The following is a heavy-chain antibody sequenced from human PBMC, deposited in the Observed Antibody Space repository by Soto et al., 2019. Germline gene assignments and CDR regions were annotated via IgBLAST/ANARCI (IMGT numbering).Heavy chain of an antibody. V-gene: IGHV1-69*14. CDR1: GATFSSYA. CDR3: VRVVAIPGYPDN. Sequence: QVQLVQSGAEVRQPASSVKVSCKTSGATFSSYAITWVRQAPGQGLEWMGGIVPTVDKSTYAQKLQGRVTITADKFTNTVYMELSSLRSDDTAVYYCVRVVAIPGYPDNWGQGTLVTVSS. D-gene: IGHD5-12*01. J-gene: IGHJ4*02. CDR2: IVPTVDKS.